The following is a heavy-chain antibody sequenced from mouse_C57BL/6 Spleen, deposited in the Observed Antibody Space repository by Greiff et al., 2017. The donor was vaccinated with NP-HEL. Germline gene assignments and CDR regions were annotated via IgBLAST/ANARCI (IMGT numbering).Heavy chain of an antibody. CDR2: ISYDGSN. CDR3: ARWSLYYGSSYWYVDV. CDR1: GYSITSGYY. Sequence: EVQVVESGPGLVKPSQSLSLTCSVTGYSITSGYYWNWIRQFPGNKLEWMGYISYDGSNNYNPSLKNRISIARDTAKNQFFLKLNSVTTEDTATYYCARWSLYYGSSYWYVDVWGTGTTVTVSS. D-gene: IGHD1-1*01. V-gene: IGHV3-6*01. J-gene: IGHJ1*03.